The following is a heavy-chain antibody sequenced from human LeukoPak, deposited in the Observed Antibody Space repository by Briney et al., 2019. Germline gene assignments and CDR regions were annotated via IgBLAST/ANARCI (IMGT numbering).Heavy chain of an antibody. CDR1: GFSFSNYV. J-gene: IGHJ3*02. CDR2: IAHDGSNK. Sequence: GESLRLSCAASGFSFSNYVVQWVRQVPGKGLEWVALIAHDGSNKYYADSVKGRFTISRDNSRSILYLQMNSLRAGDTAVYYCATIIRGVGAFDIWGQGTMVTVSS. V-gene: IGHV3-30*03. CDR3: ATIIRGVGAFDI. D-gene: IGHD3-10*01.